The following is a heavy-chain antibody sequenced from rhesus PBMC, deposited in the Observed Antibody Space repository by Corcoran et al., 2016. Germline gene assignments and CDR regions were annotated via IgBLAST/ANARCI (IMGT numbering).Heavy chain of an antibody. CDR1: GGSISSTY. Sequence: QVQLQESGPGLVKPSATLSLTCAVSGGSISSTYWNWLRQPPGKGREWIGRIYGGSGSTSYNPSRTSRVTISTDTSKNQFSLKLSSVTAADTAVYYCASAYGLDSWGQGVVVTVSS. CDR3: ASAYGLDS. J-gene: IGHJ6*01. CDR2: IYGGSGST. V-gene: IGHV4-147*01.